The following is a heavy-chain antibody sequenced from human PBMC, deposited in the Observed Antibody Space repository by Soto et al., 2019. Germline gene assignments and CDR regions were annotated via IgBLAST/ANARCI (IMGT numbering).Heavy chain of an antibody. J-gene: IGHJ4*02. CDR3: ARDGYYGSRVSDFDY. Sequence: AGGSLRLSCAASGFTFSSYEMNWVRQAPGKGLEWVSYISSSGSTIYYADSVKGRFTISRDNAKNSLYLQMNSLRAEDTAVYYCARDGYYGSRVSDFDYWGQGNLVTFSS. CDR2: ISSSGSTI. CDR1: GFTFSSYE. D-gene: IGHD3-10*01. V-gene: IGHV3-48*03.